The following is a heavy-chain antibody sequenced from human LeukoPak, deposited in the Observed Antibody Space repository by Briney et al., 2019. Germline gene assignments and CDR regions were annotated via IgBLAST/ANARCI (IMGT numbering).Heavy chain of an antibody. J-gene: IGHJ6*03. D-gene: IGHD2-2*01. Sequence: GGSLRLSCAASGFTFRNYGMSWVRQVPGKGLEWVANIKQDGSEKYYVDSVKGRFTISRDNAKNSLYLQMNSLRAEDTAVYYCARGRGYCSSTSCPYDYGDYKYYYYYMDVWGKGTTVTVSS. V-gene: IGHV3-7*04. CDR2: IKQDGSEK. CDR1: GFTFRNYG. CDR3: ARGRGYCSSTSCPYDYGDYKYYYYYMDV.